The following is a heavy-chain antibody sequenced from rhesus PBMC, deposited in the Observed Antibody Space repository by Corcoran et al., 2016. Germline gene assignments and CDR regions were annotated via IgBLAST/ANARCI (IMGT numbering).Heavy chain of an antibody. V-gene: IGHV4-143*01. CDR2: IYGGSGTP. D-gene: IGHD3-28*01. CDR3: ASLLRDYYGSGYWGDY. CDR1: GGSISDYYS. Sequence: QVQLQESGPGREKPSETLSLTCAVYGGSISDYYSWSWIRQAPSTGLDWIGQIYGGSGTPYSNPSLTIRVTVSKATSKNQFSLKLSSVTAADTAVYYCASLLRDYYGSGYWGDYWGQGVLVTVSS. J-gene: IGHJ4*01.